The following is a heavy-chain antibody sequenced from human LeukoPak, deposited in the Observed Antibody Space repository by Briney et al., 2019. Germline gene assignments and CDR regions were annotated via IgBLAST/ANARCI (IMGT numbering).Heavy chain of an antibody. D-gene: IGHD6-13*01. CDR2: IYYSGST. Sequence: PSETLSLTCTVSGGSISSSSYYWGWIRQPPGKGLEWIGSIYYSGSTYYNPSLKSRVTISVDTSKNQFSLKLSSVTAADTAVYYCARDAGGAGIAAAGNGIFDYWGQGTLVTVSP. CDR3: ARDAGGAGIAAAGNGIFDY. CDR1: GGSISSSSYY. J-gene: IGHJ4*02. V-gene: IGHV4-39*07.